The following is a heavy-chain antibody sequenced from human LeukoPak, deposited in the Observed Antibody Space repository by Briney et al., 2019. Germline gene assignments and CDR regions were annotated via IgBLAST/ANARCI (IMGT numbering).Heavy chain of an antibody. V-gene: IGHV3-30*04. CDR1: GFTFSSYA. CDR3: AREALALDY. Sequence: PGGSLRLSCAASGFTFSSYAMHWVRQAPGKGLEWVAVISYDGSNKYYADSVKGRFTISRDNSKNTLYLQMNSLRAEDTAVYYCAREALALDYWGQGILVTVSS. J-gene: IGHJ4*02. D-gene: IGHD3-16*01. CDR2: ISYDGSNK.